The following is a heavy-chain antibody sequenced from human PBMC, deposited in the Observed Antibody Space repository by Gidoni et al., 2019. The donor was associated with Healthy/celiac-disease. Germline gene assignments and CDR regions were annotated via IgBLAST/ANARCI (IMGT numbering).Heavy chain of an antibody. J-gene: IGHJ2*01. CDR1: GFPVSSNY. CDR2: IYSGGST. CDR3: ARGDSGYDTWYFDL. D-gene: IGHD5-12*01. V-gene: IGHV3-53*01. Sequence: EVQLVESGGGLIQPGGSLRLSCAASGFPVSSNYMSWVRQAPGKGLEWFSVIYSGGSTYYADSVKGRFTISRDNSKNTLYLQMNSLRAEDTAVYYCARGDSGYDTWYFDLWGRGTLVTVSS.